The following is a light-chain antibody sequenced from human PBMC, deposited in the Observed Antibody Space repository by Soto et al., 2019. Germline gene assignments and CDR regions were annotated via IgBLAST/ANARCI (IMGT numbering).Light chain of an antibody. J-gene: IGKJ2*01. CDR1: QSLLFSSNSKNY. V-gene: IGKV4-1*01. CDR2: WAS. CDR3: NQYYDPPYT. Sequence: IVMTQSPDSLAVSLGERATINCKSSQSLLFSSNSKNYLAWYQQKPGQPPTVLVYWASTRKSGVPERFSGSGSGTDFTLTISSLQAEDVAVYYCNQYYDPPYTFGQGTRLEIK.